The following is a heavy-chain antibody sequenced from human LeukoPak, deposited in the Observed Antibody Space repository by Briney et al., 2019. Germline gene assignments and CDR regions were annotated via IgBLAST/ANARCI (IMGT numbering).Heavy chain of an antibody. Sequence: PGGSLRLFCAASGFTFSSSSMNWVRQAPGKGLEWVSSISSSSSYIYYADSVKGRFTISRDNAKNSLYLQMNSLRAEDTAVYYCAKSGSYHTDYWGQGTLVTVSS. CDR1: GFTFSSSS. J-gene: IGHJ4*02. D-gene: IGHD1-26*01. V-gene: IGHV3-21*01. CDR2: ISSSSSYI. CDR3: AKSGSYHTDY.